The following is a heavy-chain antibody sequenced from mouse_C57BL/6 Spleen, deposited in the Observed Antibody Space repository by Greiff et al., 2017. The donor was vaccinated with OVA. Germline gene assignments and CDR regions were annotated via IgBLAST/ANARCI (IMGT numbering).Heavy chain of an antibody. CDR3: ARSRLYYFDY. J-gene: IGHJ2*01. Sequence: EVNVVESGGGLVKPGGSLKLSCAASGFTFSDFGMHWVRQAPEKGLEWVAYISSGSFTIYYADTLKGRFTISRDNAKNTLFLQMTSLRSEDTAMYYCARSRLYYFDYWGQGTTLTVSS. CDR2: ISSGSFTI. CDR1: GFTFSDFG. V-gene: IGHV5-17*01.